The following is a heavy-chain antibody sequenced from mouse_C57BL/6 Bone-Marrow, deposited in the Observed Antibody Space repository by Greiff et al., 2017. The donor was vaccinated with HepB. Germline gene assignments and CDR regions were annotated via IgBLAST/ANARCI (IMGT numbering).Heavy chain of an antibody. CDR3: ARGRLRRGDYYAMDY. D-gene: IGHD2-4*01. V-gene: IGHV1-76*01. J-gene: IGHJ4*01. Sequence: VQLQQSGAELVRPGASVKLSCKASGYTFTDYYINWVKQRPGQGLEWIARIYPGSGNTYYNEKFKGKATLTAEKSSSTAYMQLSSLTSEDSAVYFCARGRLRRGDYYAMDYWGQGTSVTVSS. CDR2: IYPGSGNT. CDR1: GYTFTDYY.